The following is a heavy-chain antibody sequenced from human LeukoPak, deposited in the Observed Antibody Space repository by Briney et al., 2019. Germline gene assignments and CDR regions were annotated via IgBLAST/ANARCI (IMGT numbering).Heavy chain of an antibody. V-gene: IGHV3-30*04. Sequence: GGSLRLACAASALTFSSYVMYWVRQAPDKGLEWVAVIAYDGRNKYYADSVKGRFTISRDNSKNTLYLQMNSLRAEDTAVYYCATDYGGNEFDYWGQGTLVTVSS. CDR3: ATDYGGNEFDY. J-gene: IGHJ4*02. CDR1: ALTFSSYV. D-gene: IGHD4-23*01. CDR2: IAYDGRNK.